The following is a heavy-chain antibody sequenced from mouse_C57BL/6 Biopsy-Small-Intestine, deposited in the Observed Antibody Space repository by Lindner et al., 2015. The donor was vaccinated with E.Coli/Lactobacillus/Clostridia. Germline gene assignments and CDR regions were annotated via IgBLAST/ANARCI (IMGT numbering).Heavy chain of an antibody. V-gene: IGHV1-9*01. Sequence: VQLQESGAELMKPGASVKLSCKAAGYTFTGYWIDWVKQRPGHGLEWIGEILPGSGNTNYNEKFKGKATFTANTSSNTAYMRLSSLTTEDSAIYYCARVYGNLFAYWGQGTLVTVSA. J-gene: IGHJ3*01. CDR2: ILPGSGNT. CDR1: GYTFTGYW. CDR3: ARVYGNLFAY. D-gene: IGHD2-1*01.